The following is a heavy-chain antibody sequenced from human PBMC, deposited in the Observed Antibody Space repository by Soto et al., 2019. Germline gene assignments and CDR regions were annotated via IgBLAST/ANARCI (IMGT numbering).Heavy chain of an antibody. CDR1: GFTFSSYA. CDR3: AIGYSYAPFDP. Sequence: GGSLRLSCAASGFTFSSYAMSWVRQAPGKGLEWVSAISGSGDSTYYADSVKGRFTISRDNSKNTLFLQMNSLRAADTAIYYCAIGYSYAPFDPWGRGNLVTVSS. V-gene: IGHV3-23*01. D-gene: IGHD5-18*01. CDR2: ISGSGDST. J-gene: IGHJ5*02.